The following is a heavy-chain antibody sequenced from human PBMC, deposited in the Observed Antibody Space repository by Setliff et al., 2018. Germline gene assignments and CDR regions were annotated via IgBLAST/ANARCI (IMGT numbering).Heavy chain of an antibody. J-gene: IGHJ4*02. Sequence: PSETLSLTCAVSGYSISSGYYWGWIRQAPGKGLEWIASIYRSGSTYYNPSLKSRVTISVDTSKNQFPLKLSSVTASVTAVYYCARQLCSSGYCYATTFDYWGQGTLVTVSS. CDR1: GYSISSGYY. V-gene: IGHV4-38-2*01. CDR2: IYRSGST. D-gene: IGHD3-22*01. CDR3: ARQLCSSGYCYATTFDY.